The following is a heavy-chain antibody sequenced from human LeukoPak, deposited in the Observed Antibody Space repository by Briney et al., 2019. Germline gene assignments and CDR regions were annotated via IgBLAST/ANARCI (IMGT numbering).Heavy chain of an antibody. D-gene: IGHD6-19*01. Sequence: QPGGSLRLSCAASGFNFNTYALHWVRQAPGKGLEWAAATSYDGSTEFYADSVKGRFTISRDNSKNTLYLQMNSLRPEDTAVYYCVRDRGGSGWYYLDYWGQGTLVTVSS. CDR1: GFNFNTYA. CDR3: VRDRGGSGWYYLDY. J-gene: IGHJ4*02. CDR2: TSYDGSTE. V-gene: IGHV3-30-3*01.